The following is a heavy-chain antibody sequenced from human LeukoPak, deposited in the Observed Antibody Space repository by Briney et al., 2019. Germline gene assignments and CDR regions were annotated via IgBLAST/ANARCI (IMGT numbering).Heavy chain of an antibody. Sequence: GGSLRLSCVASGLTFSSYWMSWVRQAPEKGLEWVANIKQDGGEKYYVDSVVGRFTISRDNAKSSLYLQMNSLRAEDTAVYYCARWLGYCSSTSCYTISHLTDDDYWGQGTLVTVSS. V-gene: IGHV3-7*01. CDR3: ARWLGYCSSTSCYTISHLTDDDY. CDR2: IKQDGGEK. CDR1: GLTFSSYW. J-gene: IGHJ4*02. D-gene: IGHD2-2*02.